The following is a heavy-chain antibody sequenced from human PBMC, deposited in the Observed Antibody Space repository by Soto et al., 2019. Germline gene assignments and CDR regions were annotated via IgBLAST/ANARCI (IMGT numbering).Heavy chain of an antibody. CDR3: ARANDGYYDSSGSANDAFDI. CDR2: IIPIFGTA. J-gene: IGHJ3*02. D-gene: IGHD3-22*01. CDR1: GGTFSSYA. Sequence: QVQLVQSGAEVKKPGSSVKVSCKASGGTFSSYAISWVRQAPGQGLEWMGGIIPIFGTANYAQKFQGRVTITADGSMSTACMELSSLRSEETAVYYCARANDGYYDSSGSANDAFDIWGQGTMVTVSS. V-gene: IGHV1-69*12.